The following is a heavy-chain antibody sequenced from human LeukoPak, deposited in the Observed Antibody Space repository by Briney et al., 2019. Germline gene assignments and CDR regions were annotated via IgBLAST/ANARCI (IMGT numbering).Heavy chain of an antibody. Sequence: PGESLRLSCEGSGCTFSNAWMNWVRQVPGKGLEWVGRVKTTAEGGIKDYADTVRGRFTISRGDSKNTVFLHMNSLKIEDRALYYCTAGLGKTDDDSWGQGTLVTVSS. CDR3: TAGLGKTDDDS. CDR2: VKTTAEGGIK. D-gene: IGHD7-27*01. CDR1: GCTFSNAW. J-gene: IGHJ5*01. V-gene: IGHV3-15*05.